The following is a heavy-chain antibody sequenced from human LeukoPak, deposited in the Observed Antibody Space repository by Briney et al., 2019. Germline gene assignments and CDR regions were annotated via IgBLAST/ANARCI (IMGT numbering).Heavy chain of an antibody. CDR3: VREARGYHYTYFDY. V-gene: IGHV3-74*01. J-gene: IGHJ4*02. D-gene: IGHD5-18*01. Sequence: GSLRLSCAASRFTFSNYWMHWVRQAPGKGLEWVSRINERATIISYADSVKGRFTISRENARNSLYLQMNSLRAGDTAVYYCVREARGYHYTYFDYWGQGTLVTVSS. CDR2: INERATII. CDR1: RFTFSNYW.